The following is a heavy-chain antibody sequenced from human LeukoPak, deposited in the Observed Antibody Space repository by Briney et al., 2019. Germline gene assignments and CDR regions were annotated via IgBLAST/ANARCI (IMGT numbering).Heavy chain of an antibody. CDR3: ARGSLGGYYYYYMDV. CDR2: IIPIFGTA. V-gene: IGHV1-69*05. Sequence: SVKVSCKASGGTFSSYAISWVRQAPGQGLEWMGGIIPIFGTANYAQKFQGRVTITTDESTSTAYMELSSLSSEDTAVYYCARGSLGGYYYYYMDVWGKGTTVTVSS. D-gene: IGHD3-16*01. J-gene: IGHJ6*03. CDR1: GGTFSSYA.